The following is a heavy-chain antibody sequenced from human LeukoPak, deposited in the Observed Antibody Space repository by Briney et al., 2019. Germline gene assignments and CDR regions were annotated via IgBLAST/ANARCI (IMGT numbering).Heavy chain of an antibody. CDR3: ARDGYYYDSSGYYRTFDY. CDR2: INSDGSST. CDR1: GFTFSSYW. V-gene: IGHV3-74*01. J-gene: IGHJ4*02. Sequence: GGSLRLSCAASGFTFSSYWMHWVRQAPGKGLVWVSRINSDGSSTSYADSVKGRFTISRDNAKNTLYLQMNSLRAEDTAVYYCARDGYYYDSSGYYRTFDYWGQGTQVTVSS. D-gene: IGHD3-22*01.